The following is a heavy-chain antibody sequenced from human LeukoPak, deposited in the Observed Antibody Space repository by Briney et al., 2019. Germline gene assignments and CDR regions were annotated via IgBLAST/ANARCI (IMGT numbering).Heavy chain of an antibody. CDR1: GFTVSSNN. D-gene: IGHD3-22*01. Sequence: GGSLRLSCAASGFTVSSNNMSWVRQAPGKGLEWVSRIHSDGSSTNYADSVKGRFTISRDNAKNTLYLQMNSLRAEDTAVYYCAREGYDSSGYYWFDPWGQGTLVTVSS. V-gene: IGHV3-74*01. CDR2: IHSDGSST. CDR3: AREGYDSSGYYWFDP. J-gene: IGHJ5*02.